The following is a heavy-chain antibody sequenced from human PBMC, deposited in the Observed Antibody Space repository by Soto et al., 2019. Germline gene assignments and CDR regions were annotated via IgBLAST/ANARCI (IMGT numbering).Heavy chain of an antibody. D-gene: IGHD3-3*01. J-gene: IGHJ5*02. V-gene: IGHV4-30-4*01. CDR3: AREDSSYYDFWSGYYTNSFGP. CDR1: GGSISSGDYC. Sequence: PSETLSLTCTVSGGSISSGDYCWSWMRQPPGKGLEGIGYIYYSGSTYYNPSLKSRVTSSVDTSKNQFSLKLSSVTAADTAVYYCAREDSSYYDFWSGYYTNSFGPWGQGXLVTVYS. CDR2: IYYSGST.